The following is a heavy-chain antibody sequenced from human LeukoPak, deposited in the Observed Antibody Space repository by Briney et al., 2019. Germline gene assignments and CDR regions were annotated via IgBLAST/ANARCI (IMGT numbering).Heavy chain of an antibody. V-gene: IGHV4-34*01. D-gene: IGHD3-16*02. Sequence: SETLSLTCAVYGGSFSGYYWSWIRQPPGKGLEWIGEINHSGSTNYNPSLKSRVTISVDTSKNKFSLKRSSVTAADTAVYYCARAHMYYDYIWGSYRRYYFDYWGQGTLVTVSS. J-gene: IGHJ4*02. CDR3: ARAHMYYDYIWGSYRRYYFDY. CDR2: INHSGST. CDR1: GGSFSGYY.